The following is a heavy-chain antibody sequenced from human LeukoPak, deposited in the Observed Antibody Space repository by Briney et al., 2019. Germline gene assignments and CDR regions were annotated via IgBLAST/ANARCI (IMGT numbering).Heavy chain of an antibody. CDR3: ARDLWNFYDDSGYYRDFDS. CDR1: TSR. V-gene: IGHV1-18*01. J-gene: IGHJ5*01. CDR2: IGSYGGDT. Sequence: ASVKVSCKATSRISWVRQAPGQGLEWMGWIGSYGGDTYYAQKFQGRVTVTTDTSTSTVYMELRSLRSNDTAVYYCARDLWNFYDDSGYYRDFDSWGQGTLVTVSS. D-gene: IGHD3-22*01.